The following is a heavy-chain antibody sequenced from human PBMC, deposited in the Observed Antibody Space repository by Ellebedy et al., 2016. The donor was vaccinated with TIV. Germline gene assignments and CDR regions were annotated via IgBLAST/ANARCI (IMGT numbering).Heavy chain of an antibody. J-gene: IGHJ4*02. CDR1: GGSISSYY. V-gene: IGHV4-4*07. D-gene: IGHD1-14*01. CDR2: IYTSGST. Sequence: SETLSLTXTVSGGSISSYYWSWIRQPAGKGLEWIGRIYTSGSTNYNPSLKSRVTISIDTSKNQFSLKLSSVAAADTAVYYCARYSNNPGFYFDYWGQGTLVTVSS. CDR3: ARYSNNPGFYFDY.